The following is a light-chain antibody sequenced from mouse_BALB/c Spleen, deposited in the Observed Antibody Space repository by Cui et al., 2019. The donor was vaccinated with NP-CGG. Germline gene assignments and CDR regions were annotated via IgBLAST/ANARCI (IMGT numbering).Light chain of an antibody. CDR1: TGAVTTSNY. CDR3: ALWYSNHWV. Sequence: QAVVTQESALTTSPGETVTLTCRSSTGAVTTSNYANWVQEKPDHLFTCLIGGTNNRVPGVPARFSGSLIGDKAALTITGAQTEDDAIYFCALWYSNHWVFGGGTKLTVL. CDR2: GTN. J-gene: IGLJ1*01. V-gene: IGLV1*01.